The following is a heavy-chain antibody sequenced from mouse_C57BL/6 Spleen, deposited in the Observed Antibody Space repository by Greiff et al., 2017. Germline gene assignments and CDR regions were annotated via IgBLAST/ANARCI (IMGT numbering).Heavy chain of an antibody. CDR3: ATYSNFLMDY. CDR1: GFSLTSYG. V-gene: IGHV2-2*01. J-gene: IGHJ4*01. D-gene: IGHD2-5*01. CDR2: IWSGGST. Sequence: VKLVESGPGLVQPSQSLSITCTVSGFSLTSYGVHWVRQSPGKGLEWLGVIWSGGSTDYNAAFISRLSISKDNSKSQVFFKMNSLQADDTAIYYCATYSNFLMDYWGQGTSVTVSS.